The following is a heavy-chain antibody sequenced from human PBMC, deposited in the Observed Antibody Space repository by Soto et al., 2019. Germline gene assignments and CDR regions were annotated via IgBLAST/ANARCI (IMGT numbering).Heavy chain of an antibody. CDR3: ARGSQLEIEAVEI. CDR1: GVSINSGGYY. V-gene: IGHV4-31*03. D-gene: IGHD1-1*01. CDR2: IYYTGHT. J-gene: IGHJ3*02. Sequence: QVQLQESGPGLVKPSQTLSLTCSVSGVSINSGGYYWSWIRHHPGKGLEWIGYIYYTGHTFYNPSLKSRVAMSLDTSKNQFSLKLSSVTAADTAVYYWARGSQLEIEAVEIWGQGTMVTVSS.